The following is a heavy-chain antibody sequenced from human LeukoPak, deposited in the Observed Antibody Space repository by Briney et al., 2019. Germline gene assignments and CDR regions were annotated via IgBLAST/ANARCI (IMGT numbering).Heavy chain of an antibody. CDR3: AKGRSSYYFDY. D-gene: IGHD6-6*01. CDR2: ISYDGGNK. V-gene: IGHV3-30*18. Sequence: PGGSLRLSCAASGFTFSSYGMHWVRQAPGKGLEWVAVISYDGGNKYNADSVKGRFTISRDNSKNTLYLQMNSLRAEDTAVYYCAKGRSSYYFDYWGQGTLVTVSS. J-gene: IGHJ4*02. CDR1: GFTFSSYG.